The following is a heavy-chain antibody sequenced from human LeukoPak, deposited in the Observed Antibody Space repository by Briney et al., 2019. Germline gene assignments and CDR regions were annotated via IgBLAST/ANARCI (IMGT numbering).Heavy chain of an antibody. V-gene: IGHV3-30*04. J-gene: IGHJ4*02. CDR3: ASSSDNFDY. Sequence: GGSLRLSCAASGFTFSSYAMHWVRQAPGKGLEWVAVISYDGSNKYYADSVKGRFTISRDNSKNTLYLQMNSLRAEDTAVYYCASSSDNFDYWGQGTLVTVSS. CDR1: GFTFSSYA. D-gene: IGHD3-22*01. CDR2: ISYDGSNK.